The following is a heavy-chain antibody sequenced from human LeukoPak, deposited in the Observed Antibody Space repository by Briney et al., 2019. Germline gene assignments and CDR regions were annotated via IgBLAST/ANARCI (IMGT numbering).Heavy chain of an antibody. Sequence: SETLSLTCAVSVGSISSYYWSWIRQPPGKGLECIGYISYTGSTNYNPSLKSRVTISVDTSRNQFSLKLSSVTAADTAIYYCARQFGSSTALQYWSQGTLVTVSS. V-gene: IGHV4-59*08. D-gene: IGHD2-2*01. CDR1: VGSISSYY. CDR3: ARQFGSSTALQY. J-gene: IGHJ4*02. CDR2: ISYTGST.